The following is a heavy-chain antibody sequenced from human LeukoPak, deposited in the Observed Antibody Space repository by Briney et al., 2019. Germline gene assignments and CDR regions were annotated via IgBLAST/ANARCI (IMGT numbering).Heavy chain of an antibody. CDR2: IYPGDSDT. J-gene: IGHJ4*02. Sequence: AGESLKISCKGSGCSFTSYWIGWVRQMSGKGLEWMGIIYPGDSDTRYSPSFQGQVTISADKSISTAYLQWSSLKASDTAMYYCARRGTYYDILTGYRAYYFDYWGQGTLVTVSS. D-gene: IGHD3-9*01. CDR1: GCSFTSYW. V-gene: IGHV5-51*01. CDR3: ARRGTYYDILTGYRAYYFDY.